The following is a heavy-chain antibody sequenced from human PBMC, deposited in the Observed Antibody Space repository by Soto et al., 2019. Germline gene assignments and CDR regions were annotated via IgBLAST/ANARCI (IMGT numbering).Heavy chain of an antibody. CDR2: ISSSSSYI. Sequence: GGSLRLSCVASGFTFSSYSMNWVRQAPGKGLEWVSSISSSSSYIYYADSVKGRFTISRDNAKNSLYLQMNSLRAEDTAVYYCARSNYSSSSGAFYWGQGTLVTVSS. CDR3: ARSNYSSSSGAFY. V-gene: IGHV3-21*01. CDR1: GFTFSSYS. J-gene: IGHJ4*02. D-gene: IGHD6-6*01.